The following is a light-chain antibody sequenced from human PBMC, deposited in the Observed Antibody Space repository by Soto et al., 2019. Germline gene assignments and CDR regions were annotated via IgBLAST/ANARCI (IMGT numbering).Light chain of an antibody. CDR2: DAS. CDR3: QQRSNWPLT. V-gene: IGKV3-11*01. CDR1: QSVSNY. Sequence: EIVLTQSPATLSLSPGEGPTLSCRASQSVSNYLAWYQQKPGQAPRLLIFDASKRATGIPARFSGSGSGTDFTLTISSLEPEDFAVYYCQQRSNWPLTFGGGTKVDIK. J-gene: IGKJ4*01.